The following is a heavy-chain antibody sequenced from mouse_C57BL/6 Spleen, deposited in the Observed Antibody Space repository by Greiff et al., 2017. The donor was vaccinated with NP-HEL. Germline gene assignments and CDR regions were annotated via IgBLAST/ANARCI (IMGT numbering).Heavy chain of an antibody. V-gene: IGHV1-63*01. D-gene: IGHD2-4*01. CDR1: GYTFTNYW. Sequence: QVQLQQSGAELVRPGTSVKMSCKASGYTFTNYWIGWAKQRPGHGLEWIGDIYPGGGYTNYNEKFKGKATLTADKSSSTTYMQFSSLTSEDSAIYYSARLGDYDDGEDWGQGTTLTVSS. J-gene: IGHJ2*01. CDR2: IYPGGGYT. CDR3: ARLGDYDDGED.